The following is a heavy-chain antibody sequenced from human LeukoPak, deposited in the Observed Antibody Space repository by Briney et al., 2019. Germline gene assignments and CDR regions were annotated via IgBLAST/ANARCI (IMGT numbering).Heavy chain of an antibody. D-gene: IGHD3-22*01. V-gene: IGHV4-59*01. Sequence: SETLSLTCTVSGGSISSYYWSWIRQPPGKGLEWIGYVYYSGTTNYNPSLKSRVIISVDTSKNQFSLKLSPVIAADTAVYYCARVSDYYDSSGYPYDAFDIWGQGTMVTVSS. CDR3: ARVSDYYDSSGYPYDAFDI. J-gene: IGHJ3*02. CDR1: GGSISSYY. CDR2: VYYSGTT.